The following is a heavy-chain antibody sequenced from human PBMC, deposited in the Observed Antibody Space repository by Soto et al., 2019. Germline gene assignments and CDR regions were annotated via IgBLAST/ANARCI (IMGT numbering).Heavy chain of an antibody. D-gene: IGHD4-17*01. Sequence: GGSLRLSCAASGFTFSSYGMHWVRQAPGKGLEWVAVISYDGSNKYYADSVKGRFTISRDNSKNTLYLQMNSLRAEDTAVYYCAKLPTTVNSAFDIWGQGTMVTVSS. V-gene: IGHV3-30*18. J-gene: IGHJ3*02. CDR2: ISYDGSNK. CDR3: AKLPTTVNSAFDI. CDR1: GFTFSSYG.